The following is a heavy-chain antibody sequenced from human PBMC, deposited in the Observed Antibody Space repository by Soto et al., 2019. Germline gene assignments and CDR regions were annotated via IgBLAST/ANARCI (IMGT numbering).Heavy chain of an antibody. CDR1: GFTFSSYG. CDR2: IWYDGSNK. Sequence: QVQLVESGGGVVQPGRSLRLSCAASGFTFSSYGMHWVRQAPGKGLEWVAVIWYDGSNKYYADSVKGRFTISRDNSKNTLYLQMNSLRAEDTAVYYCATGELVAAETLGAEYFQHWGQGTLVTVSS. J-gene: IGHJ1*01. CDR3: ATGELVAAETLGAEYFQH. V-gene: IGHV3-33*01. D-gene: IGHD2-2*01.